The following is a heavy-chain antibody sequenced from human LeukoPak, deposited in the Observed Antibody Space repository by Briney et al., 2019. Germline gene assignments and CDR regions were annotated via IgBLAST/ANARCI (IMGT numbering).Heavy chain of an antibody. CDR1: GFTFFNTG. D-gene: IGHD6-19*01. CDR3: AREMESYSSGWYYFDY. Sequence: GGSLRLSCAVSGFTFFNTGMSWVRQAPGKGLEWVSVIYSGGSTYYADSVKGRFTISRDNSKNTLYPQMNSLRAEDTAVYYCAREMESYSSGWYYFDYWGQGTLVTVSS. V-gene: IGHV3-53*01. J-gene: IGHJ4*02. CDR2: IYSGGST.